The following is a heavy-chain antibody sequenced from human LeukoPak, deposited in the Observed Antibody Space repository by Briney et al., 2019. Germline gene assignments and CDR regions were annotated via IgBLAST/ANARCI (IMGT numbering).Heavy chain of an antibody. Sequence: PGGSLRLSCAASAFTFNTYWMHWVCQVPGRGLEWVSRNGDESSTNYADSVKGRFTISRDNAKDTLYLHMNSLTAEDTAVYYCAREGAAAEFDYWGQGTLVTVSS. CDR3: AREGAAAEFDY. V-gene: IGHV3-74*01. D-gene: IGHD6-13*01. CDR2: NGDESST. J-gene: IGHJ4*02. CDR1: AFTFNTYW.